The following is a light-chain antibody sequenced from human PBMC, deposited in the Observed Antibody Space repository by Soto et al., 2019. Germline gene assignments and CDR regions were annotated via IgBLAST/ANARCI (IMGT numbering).Light chain of an antibody. CDR3: QQYGSSPLT. CDR2: GAS. J-gene: IGKJ4*01. Sequence: EIVLTQSPGSLSLSPVERATLSCRASQCVSSSFLAWYQQKPGQAPSLLIYGASSRATGIPDRFSGSGSGTDFTLTISRLEPEDVAVYYCQQYGSSPLTFGGGTKVEI. V-gene: IGKV3-20*01. CDR1: QCVSSSF.